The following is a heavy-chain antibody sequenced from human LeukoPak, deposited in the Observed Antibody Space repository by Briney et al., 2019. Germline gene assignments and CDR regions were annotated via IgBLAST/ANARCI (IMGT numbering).Heavy chain of an antibody. J-gene: IGHJ3*02. Sequence: PSETLSLTCAVYGGSFSGYHWSWIRRPPGKGLEWIGEINHSGSTNYNPSLKSRVTISVDTSKNQFSLKLSSVTAADTAVYYCARGRAFDIWGQGTMVTVSS. CDR2: INHSGST. V-gene: IGHV4-34*01. CDR3: ARGRAFDI. CDR1: GGSFSGYH.